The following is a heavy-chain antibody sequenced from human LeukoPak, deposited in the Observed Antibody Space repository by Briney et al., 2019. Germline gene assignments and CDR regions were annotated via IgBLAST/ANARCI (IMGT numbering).Heavy chain of an antibody. D-gene: IGHD6-6*01. CDR2: MNPNSGNT. V-gene: IGHV1-8*01. Sequence: ASVKVSCKASGYTFTSYDINWVRQATGQGLEWMGWMNPNSGNTGYAQEFQGRVTITRNTSISTAYMELSSLRSEDTAVYYCAIRTRYSGSRYNWFDPWGQGTLVTVSS. CDR3: AIRTRYSGSRYNWFDP. CDR1: GYTFTSYD. J-gene: IGHJ5*02.